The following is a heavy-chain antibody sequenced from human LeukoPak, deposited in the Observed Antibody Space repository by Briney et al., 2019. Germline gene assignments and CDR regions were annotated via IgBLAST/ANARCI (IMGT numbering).Heavy chain of an antibody. CDR2: IRYDGSNK. CDR3: AKALYYYGSGSYYSFVGDAFDI. V-gene: IGHV3-30*02. J-gene: IGHJ3*02. D-gene: IGHD3-10*01. Sequence: PGGSLRLSCAASGFTFSSYGMHWVRQAPGKGLEWVAFIRYDGSNKYYADSVKGRFTISRDNSKNTLYLQMNSLRAEDTAVYYCAKALYYYGSGSYYSFVGDAFDIWGQGTMVTVSS. CDR1: GFTFSSYG.